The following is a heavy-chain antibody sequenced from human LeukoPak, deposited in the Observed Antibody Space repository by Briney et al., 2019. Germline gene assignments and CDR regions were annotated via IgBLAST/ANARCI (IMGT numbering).Heavy chain of an antibody. Sequence: GGSLRLSCAASGFTFSSYGMHWVRQAPGKGLEWVAFIRYDGSNKYYADSVKGRFTISRDNSKNTLYLQMNSLRAEDTAVYYCAKGETTVVTLFDYWGQGTLVTVSS. CDR3: AKGETTVVTLFDY. J-gene: IGHJ4*02. CDR2: IRYDGSNK. D-gene: IGHD4-23*01. CDR1: GFTFSSYG. V-gene: IGHV3-30*02.